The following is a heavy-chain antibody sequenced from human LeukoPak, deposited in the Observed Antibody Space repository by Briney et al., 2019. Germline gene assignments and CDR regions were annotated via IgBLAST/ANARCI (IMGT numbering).Heavy chain of an antibody. V-gene: IGHV3-30*03. D-gene: IGHD3-10*01. J-gene: IGHJ4*02. CDR1: GFTFSSYG. CDR2: ISNNGSHE. CDR3: ASLEEEYSSGSYPY. Sequence: GGSLRLSCAASGFTFSSYGIHWVRQAPGKGLEWVAAISNNGSHESYADSMKGRFTISRDNSKNTLYLQMNSLRVEDTAVYYCASLEEEYSSGSYPYWGQGTLVTVSS.